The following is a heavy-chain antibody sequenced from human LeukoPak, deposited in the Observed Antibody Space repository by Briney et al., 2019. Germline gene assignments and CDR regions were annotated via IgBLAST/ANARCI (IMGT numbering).Heavy chain of an antibody. J-gene: IGHJ4*02. V-gene: IGHV3-30*02. CDR2: IRYDGSNK. Sequence: PGGSLRLSWAASGFTFSSYAMKWVRQAPGKGLEWVAFIRYDGSNKYYADSVKGRFTISRDNSKNTLYLQMNSLRAEDTAVYYCAKDSRVAAAGDYWGQGTLVTVSS. CDR3: AKDSRVAAAGDY. D-gene: IGHD6-13*01. CDR1: GFTFSSYA.